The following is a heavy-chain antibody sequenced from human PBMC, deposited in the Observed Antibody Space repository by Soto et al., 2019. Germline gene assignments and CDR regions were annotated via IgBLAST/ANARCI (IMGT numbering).Heavy chain of an antibody. V-gene: IGHV3-74*01. D-gene: IGHD4-17*01. J-gene: IGHJ4*01. CDR2: INPDGSRT. Sequence: EVQLVESGGDLVQPGGSLRLSCAASGFTFTSYWMHWVRQSPGKGLVWVSRINPDGSRTSYADSVKGRFTISRDNAKNKLYLQMNSLGADDTAVYYCARVAVTTYYFDYWGHGTLVTVSS. CDR3: ARVAVTTYYFDY. CDR1: GFTFTSYW.